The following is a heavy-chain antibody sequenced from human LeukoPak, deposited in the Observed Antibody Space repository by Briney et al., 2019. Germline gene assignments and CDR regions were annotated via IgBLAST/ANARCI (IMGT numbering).Heavy chain of an antibody. J-gene: IGHJ3*02. D-gene: IGHD5-18*01. CDR2: IIPIFDTT. CDR1: GYTFTGYY. Sequence: SVKVSCKASGYTFTGYYMHWVRQAPGQGLEWMGKIIPIFDTTDYAQKFQGRVTITADKSKNTAYMQLSSLRSEDTAVYYCARDWGYTYDDTFDIWGQGTMVTVSS. V-gene: IGHV1-69*06. CDR3: ARDWGYTYDDTFDI.